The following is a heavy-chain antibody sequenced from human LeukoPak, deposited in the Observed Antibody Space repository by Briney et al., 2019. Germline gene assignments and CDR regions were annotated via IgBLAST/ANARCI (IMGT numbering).Heavy chain of an antibody. J-gene: IGHJ4*02. CDR3: ARDLGSGWIIVDY. CDR2: INPNSGGT. V-gene: IGHV1-2*02. CDR1: GYTFTGYY. D-gene: IGHD6-19*01. Sequence: ASVKVSCKASGYTFTGYYIHWVRQAPGQGLEWMGWINPNSGGTNSAQKFQGRVTLTRDTSISTAYLELSSLRSDDTAVYYCARDLGSGWIIVDYWGQGTLVTDSS.